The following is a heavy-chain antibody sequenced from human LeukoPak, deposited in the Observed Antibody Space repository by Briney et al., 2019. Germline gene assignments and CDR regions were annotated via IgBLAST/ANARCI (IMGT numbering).Heavy chain of an antibody. CDR1: GDSISGSNYY. D-gene: IGHD1-1*01. J-gene: IGHJ4*02. CDR3: SRESAGTTIHY. Sequence: SETLSLTCTVSGDSISGSNYYWGWIRQSPGRGLEWIGSIYYNGGTYFNPSLKRRVTISLDMSKNQFSLQLRSVTDADTAVYYCSRESAGTTIHYWGQGTLVTVSS. CDR2: IYYNGGT. V-gene: IGHV4-39*07.